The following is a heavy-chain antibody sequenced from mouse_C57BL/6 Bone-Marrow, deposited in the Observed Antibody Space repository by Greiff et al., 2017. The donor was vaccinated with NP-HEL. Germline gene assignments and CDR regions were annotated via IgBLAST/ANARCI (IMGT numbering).Heavy chain of an antibody. CDR3: ARPLANWDEGGFDY. CDR1: GYTFTDYN. Sequence: EVQLQQSGPELVKPGASVKIPCKASGYTFTDYNMDWVKQSHGKSLEWIGDINPNNGGTIYNQKFKGKATLTVDKSSSTAYMELRSLTSADTAVYYCARPLANWDEGGFDYWGQGTTLTVSS. J-gene: IGHJ2*01. V-gene: IGHV1-18*01. CDR2: INPNNGGT. D-gene: IGHD4-1*01.